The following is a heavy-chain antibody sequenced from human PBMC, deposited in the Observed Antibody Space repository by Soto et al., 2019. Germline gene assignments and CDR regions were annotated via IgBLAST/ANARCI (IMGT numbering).Heavy chain of an antibody. CDR2: MGYNGST. Sequence: QVQLQESGPGLVKPSETLSLTCTISGGPMNNYYCSWFRQPRGQGLEWIGYMGYNGSTRYNPSLRSRVAISLDTAKTQFSLNLSSVTAADTALYYCARQGFGELHGLVDVWGQGITVTVSS. V-gene: IGHV4-59*08. CDR1: GGPMNNYY. J-gene: IGHJ6*02. CDR3: ARQGFGELHGLVDV. D-gene: IGHD3-10*01.